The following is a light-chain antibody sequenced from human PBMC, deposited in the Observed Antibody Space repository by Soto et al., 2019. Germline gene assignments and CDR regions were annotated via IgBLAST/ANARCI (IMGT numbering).Light chain of an antibody. V-gene: IGKV1-5*03. Sequence: EIQMTQSTSFLSASVGDRVTITCQASQDIRNCLNWYQQKPGKAPNLLIYKASSLESGVPSRFSGSGSGTEFTLTISSLQPDDFATYYCQQYNSYSITFAQGTRLAIK. CDR2: KAS. CDR3: QQYNSYSIT. J-gene: IGKJ5*01. CDR1: QDIRNC.